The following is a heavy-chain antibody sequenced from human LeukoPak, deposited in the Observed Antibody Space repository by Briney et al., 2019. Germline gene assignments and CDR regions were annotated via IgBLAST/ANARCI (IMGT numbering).Heavy chain of an antibody. V-gene: IGHV3-21*05. CDR2: ISSSSNII. J-gene: IGHJ5*02. D-gene: IGHD1-26*01. CDR1: GFTFSIYS. Sequence: GGSLRLSCAASGFTFSIYSMNWVRQAPGKGLEWVSYISSSSNIIYYADSVKGRFTISRDNAKNSLYLQMNSLRAEDTAVYYCARTQWELRVPVEPTPFDPWGQGTLVTVSS. CDR3: ARTQWELRVPVEPTPFDP.